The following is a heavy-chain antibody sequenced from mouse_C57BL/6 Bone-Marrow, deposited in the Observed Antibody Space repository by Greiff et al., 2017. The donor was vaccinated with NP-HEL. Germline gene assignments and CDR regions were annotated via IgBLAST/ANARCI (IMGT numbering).Heavy chain of an antibody. Sequence: VQLKESGPVLVKPGASVKMSCKASGYTFTDYYMNWVKQSHGKSLEWIGVINPYNGGTSYNQKFKGKATLTVDKSSSTAYMELNSLTSEDSAVYYCARGATVVAPYWGQGTTLTVSS. J-gene: IGHJ2*01. D-gene: IGHD1-1*01. CDR3: ARGATVVAPY. CDR1: GYTFTDYY. V-gene: IGHV1-19*01. CDR2: INPYNGGT.